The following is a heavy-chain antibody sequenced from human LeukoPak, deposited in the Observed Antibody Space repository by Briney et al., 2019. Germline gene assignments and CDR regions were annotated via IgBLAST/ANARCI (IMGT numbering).Heavy chain of an antibody. CDR3: AKDFKRGAGPFDY. Sequence: GGSLRLSCAASGFTFRSYGMHWVRQAPGTGLEWVAVISYDGSNKYYADSVKGRFTISRDNSKNTLCLQMNSLRAEDTAVYYCAKDFKRGAGPFDYWGQGTLVTVSS. CDR1: GFTFRSYG. V-gene: IGHV3-30*18. D-gene: IGHD3-10*01. J-gene: IGHJ4*02. CDR2: ISYDGSNK.